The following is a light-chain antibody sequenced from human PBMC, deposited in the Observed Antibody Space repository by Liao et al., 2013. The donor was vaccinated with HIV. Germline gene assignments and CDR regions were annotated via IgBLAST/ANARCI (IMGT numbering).Light chain of an antibody. V-gene: IGLV3-1*01. Sequence: SYELTQPPSVSVSPGQTASITCSGDKLGDRYACWYQQKPGQSPVLVIYQDSLRPSGIPERFSGSSSGTTVTLTISGAQVEDEAAYYCYSAADNMGIFGGGTKLTVL. J-gene: IGLJ2*01. CDR3: YSAADNMGI. CDR1: KLGDRY. CDR2: QDS.